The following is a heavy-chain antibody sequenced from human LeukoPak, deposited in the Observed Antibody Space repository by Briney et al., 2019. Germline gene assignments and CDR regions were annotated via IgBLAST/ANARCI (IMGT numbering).Heavy chain of an antibody. CDR3: ARRLRGFEGSWVFDF. CDR1: GFSLSPSGVG. Sequence: ESGPTLVNPTQTLTLTCTFSGFSLSPSGVGVGWIRQPPGKALEWLALIFWNDDTRYSPSLKTRLTITKDTSKNQVVLTMTKMEYVDTATYYCARRLRGFEGSWVFDFWGQGTLVTVSS. D-gene: IGHD6-13*01. CDR2: IFWNDDT. J-gene: IGHJ4*02. V-gene: IGHV2-5*01.